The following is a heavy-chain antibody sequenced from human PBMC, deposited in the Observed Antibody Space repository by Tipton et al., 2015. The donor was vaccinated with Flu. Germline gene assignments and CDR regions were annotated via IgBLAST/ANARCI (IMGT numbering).Heavy chain of an antibody. CDR1: GFTFSSYW. CDR2: INHSGST. D-gene: IGHD3-10*01. Sequence: LRLSCAASGFTFSSYWMSWIRQPPGKGLEWIGEINHSGSTNYNPSLKSRVTISVDTSKNQFSLKLSSVTAADTAVYYCARARDDAFDIWGQGTMVTVSS. V-gene: IGHV4-34*01. CDR3: ARARDDAFDI. J-gene: IGHJ3*02.